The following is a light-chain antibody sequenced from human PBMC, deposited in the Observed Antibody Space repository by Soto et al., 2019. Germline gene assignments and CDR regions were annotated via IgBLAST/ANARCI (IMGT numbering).Light chain of an antibody. CDR1: TSNIGAAYA. Sequence: QSVLTQPASVSGAPGQRITISCTGNTSNIGAAYAVHWYKQLPGTVPKLLIYGTTNRPSGVPDRFSGSRSGSSASLAITGLQAEDEADYFCQSYDSRLSGSVLFGGGTKLTVL. CDR3: QSYDSRLSGSVL. J-gene: IGLJ3*02. CDR2: GTT. V-gene: IGLV1-40*01.